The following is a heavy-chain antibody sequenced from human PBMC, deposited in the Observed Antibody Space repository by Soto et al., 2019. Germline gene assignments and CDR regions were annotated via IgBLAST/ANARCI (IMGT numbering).Heavy chain of an antibody. V-gene: IGHV3-30-3*01. CDR1: GFTFSSYA. CDR2: ISYDGSNK. CDR3: ARDFGRAVTTYSY. J-gene: IGHJ4*02. Sequence: SLRLSCAASGFTFSSYAMHWVRQAPGKGLEWVAVISYDGSNKYYADSVKGRFTISRDNSKNTLYLQMNSLRAEDTAVYYCARDFGRAVTTYSYWGQGTLVTVSS. D-gene: IGHD4-17*01.